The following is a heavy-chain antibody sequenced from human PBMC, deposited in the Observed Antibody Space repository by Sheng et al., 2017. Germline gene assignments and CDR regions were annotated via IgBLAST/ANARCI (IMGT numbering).Heavy chain of an antibody. CDR2: ISSSSSYI. V-gene: IGHV3-21*01. CDR1: GFTFSDHY. J-gene: IGHJ4*02. Sequence: EVQLVESGGGLVQPGGSLRLSCAVSGFTFSDHYMDWVRQAPGKGLEWVSSISSSSSYIYYADSVKGRFTISRDNAKNSLYLQMNSLRAEDTAVYYCARERDILTGYFFDYWGQGTLVTVSS. D-gene: IGHD3-9*01. CDR3: ARERDILTGYFFDY.